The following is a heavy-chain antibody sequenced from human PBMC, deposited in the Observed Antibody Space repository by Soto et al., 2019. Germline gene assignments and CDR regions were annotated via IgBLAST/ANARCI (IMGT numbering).Heavy chain of an antibody. CDR2: VYSSGIT. CDR1: GGSFSAYY. CDR3: AMTPGLAPGGSFDS. Sequence: SETLSLTCAVYGGSFSAYYWGWIRQPPGKGLEWIGSVYSSGITYYNPSLKSRVTISIDTSENHFSLRLSSVTAADTAVYYCAMTPGLAPGGSFDSWGQGTLVTVSS. D-gene: IGHD6-13*01. J-gene: IGHJ4*02. V-gene: IGHV4-39*02.